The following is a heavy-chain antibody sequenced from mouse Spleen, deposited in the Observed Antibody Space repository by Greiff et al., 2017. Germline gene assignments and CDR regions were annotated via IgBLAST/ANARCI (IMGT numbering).Heavy chain of an antibody. V-gene: IGHV1-64*01. J-gene: IGHJ2*01. CDR2: IHPNSGST. Sequence: PGQGLEWIGMIHPNSGSTNYNEKFKSKATLTVDKSSSTAYMQLSSLTSEDSAVYYCARTTVEVDYWGQGTTLTVSS. CDR3: ARTTVEVDY. D-gene: IGHD1-1*01.